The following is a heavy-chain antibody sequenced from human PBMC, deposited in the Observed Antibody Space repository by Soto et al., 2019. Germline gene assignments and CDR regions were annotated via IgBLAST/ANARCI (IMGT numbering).Heavy chain of an antibody. CDR1: GGSFSGYY. J-gene: IGHJ4*02. V-gene: IGHV4-34*01. CDR2: INHSGST. Sequence: PSETLSLTCAVYGGSFSGYYWSWIRQPPGKGLEWIGEINHSGSTNYNPSLKSRVTISVDTSKNQFSLKLSSVTAADTAVYYCARGYYGSGSYYSKLDDWGQGTLVTVAS. CDR3: ARGYYGSGSYYSKLDD. D-gene: IGHD3-10*01.